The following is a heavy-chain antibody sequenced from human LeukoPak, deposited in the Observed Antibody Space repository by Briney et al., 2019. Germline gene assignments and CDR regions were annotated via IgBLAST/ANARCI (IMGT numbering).Heavy chain of an antibody. V-gene: IGHV4-59*01. Sequence: PSETLSLTCTVSGGSISSYYWSWIRQPPGKGLEWIGYIYYSGSTYYNPSLKSRVTISVDTSKNQFSLKLSSVTAADTAVYYCARCAARPEHYYYYMDVWGKGTTVTVSS. CDR3: ARCAARPEHYYYYMDV. J-gene: IGHJ6*03. CDR2: IYYSGST. CDR1: GGSISSYY. D-gene: IGHD6-6*01.